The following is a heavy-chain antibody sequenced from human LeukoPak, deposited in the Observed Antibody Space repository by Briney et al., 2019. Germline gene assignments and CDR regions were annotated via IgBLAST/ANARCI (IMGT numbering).Heavy chain of an antibody. CDR3: ARESTLGSGGVDV. Sequence: SETLSLTCTVSVGSLSSGDYYWSWIRQPPGKGLEWIGYIYYSGSTYYNPPLKSRVTISVDTSKNQFSLKLSSVTAADTAVYYCARESTLGSGGVDVGGKGTTVTVSS. CDR2: IYYSGST. V-gene: IGHV4-30-4*02. J-gene: IGHJ6*04. CDR1: VGSLSSGDYY. D-gene: IGHD2-15*01.